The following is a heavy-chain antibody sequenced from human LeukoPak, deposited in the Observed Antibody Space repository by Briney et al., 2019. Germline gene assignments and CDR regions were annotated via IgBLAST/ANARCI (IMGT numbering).Heavy chain of an antibody. CDR1: GFTFSSYG. D-gene: IGHD4-17*01. V-gene: IGHV3-23*01. J-gene: IGHJ5*02. CDR2: ISGSGGST. Sequence: TGGSLRLSCAASGFTFSSYGMSWVRQAPGKGLEWVSAISGSGGSTYYADSVKGRFTISRDNSKNTLYLQMNSLRAEDTAVYYCAKQALATTVTTMNWFDPWGQGTLVTVSS. CDR3: AKQALATTVTTMNWFDP.